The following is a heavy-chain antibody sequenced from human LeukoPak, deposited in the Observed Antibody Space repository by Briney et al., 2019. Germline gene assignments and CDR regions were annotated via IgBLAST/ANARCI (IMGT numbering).Heavy chain of an antibody. D-gene: IGHD1-1*01. CDR1: GYRFASYW. Sequence: GDSLKISCKGSGYRFASYWIGWVRQMPGQGLEWMGIIYPDDSDTRYSPSFQGQVTISADKSINTAYLHWNSLKTSDTAMYYCARSASLQPLEYWGQGTLVTVSS. CDR2: IYPDDSDT. J-gene: IGHJ4*02. CDR3: ARSASLQPLEY. V-gene: IGHV5-51*01.